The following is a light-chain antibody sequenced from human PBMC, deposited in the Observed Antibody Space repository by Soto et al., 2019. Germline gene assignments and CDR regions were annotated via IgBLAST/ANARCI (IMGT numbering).Light chain of an antibody. J-gene: IGLJ2*01. CDR1: SGYSNYK. Sequence: QLVLTQPPSASASLGASVTLTCTLSSGYSNYKVDWYQQRPGKGPRFVMRVGTGGIVGSKGDGIPDRFSVLGSGLNRYLTIKNIQEEDESDYHCGADHGSGNNFLLVFGGGTKVTVL. CDR3: GADHGSGNNFLLV. CDR2: VGTGGIVG. V-gene: IGLV9-49*01.